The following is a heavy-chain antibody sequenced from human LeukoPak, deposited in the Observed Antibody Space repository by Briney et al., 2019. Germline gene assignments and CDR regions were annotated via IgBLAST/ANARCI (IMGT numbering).Heavy chain of an antibody. CDR3: ATCGGSGSYFDY. J-gene: IGHJ4*02. V-gene: IGHV1-24*01. Sequence: APVKVSCKVSGYTLTELSMHWVRQAPGKGLEWMGGFDPEDGETIYAQKFQGRVTMTEDTSTDTAYMELSSLRSEDTAVYYCATCGGSGSYFDYWGQGTLVTVSS. D-gene: IGHD3-10*01. CDR1: GYTLTELS. CDR2: FDPEDGET.